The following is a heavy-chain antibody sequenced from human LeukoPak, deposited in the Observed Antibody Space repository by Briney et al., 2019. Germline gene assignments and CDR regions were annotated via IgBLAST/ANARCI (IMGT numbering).Heavy chain of an antibody. D-gene: IGHD6-6*01. Sequence: GGSLRLSCAASGFTFSSYAMSWVRQAPGKGLEWVSAISGSGGSTYYADSVKGRFTISRDNSKNTLYLQMNSLRAEDTAVYYCAKRESSSSVSGYYFDYWGQGTLVTVSS. CDR3: AKRESSSSVSGYYFDY. J-gene: IGHJ4*02. CDR1: GFTFSSYA. V-gene: IGHV3-23*01. CDR2: ISGSGGST.